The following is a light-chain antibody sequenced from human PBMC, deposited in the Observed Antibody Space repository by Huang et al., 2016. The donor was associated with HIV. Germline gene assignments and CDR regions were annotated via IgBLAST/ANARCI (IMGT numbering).Light chain of an antibody. CDR1: QSLRDTY. J-gene: IGKJ4*01. CDR2: GAS. V-gene: IGKV3-20*01. Sequence: EVVLTQSPGTLSLSPGERATLSCRARQSLRDTYLAWYQQRPGQAPRLLIYGASSRATAIPDRFSGSGSGTDFTLTINRLEPQDSAVYFCLQYDRSPLTFGGGTKVEL. CDR3: LQYDRSPLT.